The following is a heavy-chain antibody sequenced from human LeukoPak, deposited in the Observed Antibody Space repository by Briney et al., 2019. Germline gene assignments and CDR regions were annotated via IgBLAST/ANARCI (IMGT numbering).Heavy chain of an antibody. Sequence: ASVKVSCKASGYTFTGYFIHWVRQAPGQGLEWMGRINPNSGATNYAQKFQGRVTMTRDTSINTAYMEVSGLTSDDTAVYYCARGVQAQDFDYWGQGTLVSVSS. V-gene: IGHV1-2*06. CDR1: GYTFTGYF. J-gene: IGHJ4*02. CDR2: INPNSGAT. CDR3: ARGVQAQDFDY.